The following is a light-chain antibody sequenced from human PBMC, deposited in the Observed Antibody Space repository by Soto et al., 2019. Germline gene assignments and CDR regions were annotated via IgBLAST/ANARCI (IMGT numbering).Light chain of an antibody. CDR1: QSVSSSY. J-gene: IGKJ2*01. V-gene: IGKV3-20*01. CDR3: QQYCSSPMST. Sequence: EIVLTQSPGTLSLSPGERATLSCRASQSVSSSYLAWYQQKPGQAPRLLIYGASSRATGIPDRFSGSGSGTDFTLTISRLEPEGFEVDDCQQYCSSPMSTFGQGTKLEIK. CDR2: GAS.